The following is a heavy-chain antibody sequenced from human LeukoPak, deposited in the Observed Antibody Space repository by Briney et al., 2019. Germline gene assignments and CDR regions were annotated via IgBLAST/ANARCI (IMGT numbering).Heavy chain of an antibody. CDR3: ARGKYDSSPFLQH. J-gene: IGHJ1*01. Sequence: GGSLRLSCAASGFTFSDYYMSWIRQAPGKGLEWVSYISSSGSIIYYADSVEGRFTISRDSAKNSMYLQMNSLRAEDTAVYYCARGKYDSSPFLQHWGQGTLVTVSS. CDR2: ISSSGSII. V-gene: IGHV3-11*01. D-gene: IGHD3-22*01. CDR1: GFTFSDYY.